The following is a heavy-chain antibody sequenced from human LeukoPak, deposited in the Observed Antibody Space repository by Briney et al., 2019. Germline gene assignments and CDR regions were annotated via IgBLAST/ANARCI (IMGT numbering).Heavy chain of an antibody. D-gene: IGHD3-3*01. V-gene: IGHV3-20*01. CDR2: INWNGGST. J-gene: IGHJ5*02. CDR3: AREITIFGVVNEGVWFDP. Sequence: PGRSLRLSCAASGFTFDDYGMSWVRQAPGKGLEWVSGINWNGGSTGYADSVKGRFTISRDNAKNSLYLQVNSLRAEDTALYHCAREITIFGVVNEGVWFDPWGQGTLVTVSS. CDR1: GFTFDDYG.